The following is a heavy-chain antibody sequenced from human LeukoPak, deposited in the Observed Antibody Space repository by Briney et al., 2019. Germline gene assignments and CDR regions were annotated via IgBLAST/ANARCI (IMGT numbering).Heavy chain of an antibody. CDR3: AKQGYCSSTSCYEGFYYYMDV. Sequence: GGSLRLSCAASGFTFSSYAMSWVRQAPGKGLEWVSAISGSGGSTYYADSVKGRFTISRDNSKNTLYLQMNSLRAEDTAVYYCAKQGYCSSTSCYEGFYYYMDVWGKGTTVTVSS. CDR1: GFTFSSYA. D-gene: IGHD2-2*01. V-gene: IGHV3-23*01. J-gene: IGHJ6*03. CDR2: ISGSGGST.